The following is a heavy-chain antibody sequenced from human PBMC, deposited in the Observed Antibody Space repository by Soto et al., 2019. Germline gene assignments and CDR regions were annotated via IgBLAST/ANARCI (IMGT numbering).Heavy chain of an antibody. Sequence: EVQLVESGGGLVQPGGSLRLSCAASGFTFSSYWMSWVRQAPGKGLEWVANIKQDGSEKYYVDSVKGRFTISRDNAKNSLYLQMNSLRAEDTAVYYCAREEADSGADLIDPWGQGTLVTVSS. J-gene: IGHJ5*02. CDR1: GFTFSSYW. CDR3: AREEADSGADLIDP. CDR2: IKQDGSEK. D-gene: IGHD6-19*01. V-gene: IGHV3-7*01.